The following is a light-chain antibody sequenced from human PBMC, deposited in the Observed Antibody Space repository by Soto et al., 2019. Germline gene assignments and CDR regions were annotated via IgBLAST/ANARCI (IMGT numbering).Light chain of an antibody. CDR3: QSYGSSLSGYV. CDR1: SSNIGAGYD. V-gene: IGLV1-40*01. J-gene: IGLJ1*01. Sequence: QSVLTQPPSVSGAPGQRVTISCTGSSSNIGAGYDVHWYQQLPGTAPKLLIYGNSNRPSGVPDRFSGSKSGTSASLAITGLQAEDEAAYYCQSYGSSLSGYVFGTGTKGTVL. CDR2: GNS.